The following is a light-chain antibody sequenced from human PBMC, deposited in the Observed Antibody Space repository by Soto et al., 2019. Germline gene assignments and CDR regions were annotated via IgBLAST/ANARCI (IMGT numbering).Light chain of an antibody. CDR1: QSGDSNY. Sequence: EIVLTQSPGTLSLSPGERATLSCRASQSGDSNYLAWYQQKPGQAPRLLIYAATSRATGIPDRFSGSGSGTDFTLTISRLEPEDFAVYYCQQYGSSSTFGGGTKVEIK. V-gene: IGKV3-20*01. J-gene: IGKJ4*01. CDR3: QQYGSSST. CDR2: AAT.